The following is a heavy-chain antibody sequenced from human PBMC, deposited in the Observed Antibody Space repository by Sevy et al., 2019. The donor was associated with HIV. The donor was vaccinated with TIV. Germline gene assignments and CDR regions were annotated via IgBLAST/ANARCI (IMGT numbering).Heavy chain of an antibody. CDR2: ISSDGNSQ. CDR3: ARDLISGSYSQSLDY. CDR1: GFTFRNYA. D-gene: IGHD1-26*01. J-gene: IGHJ4*02. Sequence: GGSLRLSCAASGFTFRNYAMSWVRQAPGKGLEWVAVISSDGNSQYSADSVKGRFTISRDNSKNTLYLQMDSLRVEDTAVYYCARDLISGSYSQSLDYWGQGTLVTVSS. V-gene: IGHV3-30*04.